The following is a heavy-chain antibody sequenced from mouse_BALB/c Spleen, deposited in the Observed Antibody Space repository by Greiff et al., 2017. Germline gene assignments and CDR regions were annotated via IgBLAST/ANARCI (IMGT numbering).Heavy chain of an antibody. J-gene: IGHJ2*01. CDR1: GYTFTSYW. V-gene: IGHV1-55*01. D-gene: IGHD2-2*01. CDR3: ARSGYDFDY. Sequence: QVQLQQPGAELVRPGASVKLSCKASGYTFTSYWINWVKLRPGQGLEWIGDIYPGSGSTNYNEKFKSKATLTVDTSSSTAYMQLSSLASEDSALYYCARSGYDFDYWGQGTTLTVSS. CDR2: IYPGSGST.